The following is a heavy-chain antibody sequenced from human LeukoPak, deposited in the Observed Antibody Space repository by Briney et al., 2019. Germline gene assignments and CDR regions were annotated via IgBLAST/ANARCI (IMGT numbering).Heavy chain of an antibody. D-gene: IGHD2-21*02. CDR2: IRYDGSNE. CDR1: GFTFSSYG. Sequence: GGSLRLSCAASGFTFSSYGMHWVRQAPGKGLEWVSFIRYDGSNEYYADSVRGRFTISRDNAKNSLYLQMNSLRAEDTAVYYCASAYCGGDCFHHDAFDIWGQGTMVTVSS. V-gene: IGHV3-30*02. CDR3: ASAYCGGDCFHHDAFDI. J-gene: IGHJ3*02.